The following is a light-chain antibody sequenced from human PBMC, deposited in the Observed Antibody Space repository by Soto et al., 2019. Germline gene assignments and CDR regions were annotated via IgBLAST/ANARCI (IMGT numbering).Light chain of an antibody. V-gene: IGKV3-15*01. CDR1: QSVSSS. J-gene: IGKJ4*01. CDR3: QQYNIWPPLT. CDR2: GAS. Sequence: EVVMTQSPATLSVSPGERATLSCRASQSVSSSLAWYQQKPGQAPRLLIYGASTRATGIPARCSGSVSGTEFTLTISSLQSEDFAVYYCQQYNIWPPLTFGGGTKVEIK.